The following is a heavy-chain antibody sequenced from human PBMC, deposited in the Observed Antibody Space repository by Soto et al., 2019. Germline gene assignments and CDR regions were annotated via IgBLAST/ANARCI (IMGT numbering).Heavy chain of an antibody. V-gene: IGHV3-15*01. Sequence: EVLLVESGGGLVKPGGSLRLSCAASGFAFKYARMTWVRQAPGKGLEWVGHIRSNIDGATTAYAAPVKGRFTISRDESKNTVDLHMNSLITEDTAVYYCTTDWGSGTHYARAFDVWGQGTMVTVSS. CDR1: GFAFKYAR. J-gene: IGHJ3*01. CDR3: TTDWGSGTHYARAFDV. CDR2: IRSNIDGATT. D-gene: IGHD3-16*01.